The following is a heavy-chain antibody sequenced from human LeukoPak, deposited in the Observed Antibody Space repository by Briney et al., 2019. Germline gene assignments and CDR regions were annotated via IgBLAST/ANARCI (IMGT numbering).Heavy chain of an antibody. CDR3: AKGSYYDTLTGYYLDY. CDR1: GFTFSSYA. J-gene: IGHJ4*02. Sequence: GGSLRLSCAASGFTFSSYAMSWVRQAPGKGLEWVSAISGSGGSTYYADSVKGRFTISRDNSKNTLYLQMNSLRAEDTAVYYCAKGSYYDTLTGYYLDYWGQGTLVTVSS. CDR2: ISGSGGST. V-gene: IGHV3-23*01. D-gene: IGHD3-9*01.